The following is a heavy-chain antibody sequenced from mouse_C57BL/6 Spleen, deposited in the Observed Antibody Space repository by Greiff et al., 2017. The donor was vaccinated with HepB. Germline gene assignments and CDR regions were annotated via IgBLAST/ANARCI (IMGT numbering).Heavy chain of an antibody. CDR3: AKGGYDYDDGGSWFAY. D-gene: IGHD2-4*01. V-gene: IGHV2-5*01. J-gene: IGHJ3*01. Sequence: QVQLKESGPGLVQPSQSLSITCTVSGFSLTSYGVHWVRQSPGKGLEWLGVIWRGGSTDYNAAFMSRLSITKDNSKSQVFFKMNSLQADDTAIYYCAKGGYDYDDGGSWFAYWGQGTLVTVSA. CDR1: GFSLTSYG. CDR2: IWRGGST.